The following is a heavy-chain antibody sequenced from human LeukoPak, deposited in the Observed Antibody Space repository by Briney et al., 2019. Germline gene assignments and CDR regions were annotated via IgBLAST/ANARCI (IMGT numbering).Heavy chain of an antibody. CDR2: ISGSGDRI. CDR1: GFSFSSNS. J-gene: IGHJ5*02. V-gene: IGHV3-23*01. D-gene: IGHD1-26*01. CDR3: GKDSYVGVNWFDP. Sequence: GGSLRLSCAASGFSFSSNSMSWVRQAPGKGLEWVSAISGSGDRIFYADSVKGRFTISRDNSKNMVYLQMNSLRAEDTAFYYCGKDSYVGVNWFDPRGQGTLVTVSS.